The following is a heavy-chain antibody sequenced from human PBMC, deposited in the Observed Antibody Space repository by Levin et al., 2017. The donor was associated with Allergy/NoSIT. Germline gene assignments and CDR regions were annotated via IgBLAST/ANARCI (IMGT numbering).Heavy chain of an antibody. D-gene: IGHD3-3*01. CDR3: AGVLRFLEWLGGWFDP. V-gene: IGHV4-31*03. Sequence: SETLSLTCTVSGGSISSGGYYWSWIRQHPGKGLEWIGYIYYSGSTYYNPSLTSRVTISVDTSKNQFSLELSSVPAADTAVYYGAGVLRFLEWLGGWFDPWGQGTLVTVSS. J-gene: IGHJ5*02. CDR1: GGSISSGGYY. CDR2: IYYSGST.